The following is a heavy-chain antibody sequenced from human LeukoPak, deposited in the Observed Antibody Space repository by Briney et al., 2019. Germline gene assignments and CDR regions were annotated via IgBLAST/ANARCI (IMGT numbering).Heavy chain of an antibody. J-gene: IGHJ4*02. V-gene: IGHV3-30*02. CDR1: GLTFDDHG. Sequence: GGSLRLSCAASGLTFDDHGMHWVRQAPGKGLEWVAFIRYDGSNKYYADSVKGRFTISRDNSKNTLYLQMNSLRAEDTAVYYCAKGVVPAALYYFDYWGQGTLVTVSS. CDR2: IRYDGSNK. D-gene: IGHD2-2*01. CDR3: AKGVVPAALYYFDY.